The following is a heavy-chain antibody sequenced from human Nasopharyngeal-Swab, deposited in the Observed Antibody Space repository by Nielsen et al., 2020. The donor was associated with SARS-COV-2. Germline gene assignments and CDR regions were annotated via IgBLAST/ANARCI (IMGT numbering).Heavy chain of an antibody. CDR3: ARDGLDYDFWSAYFMDV. Sequence: GESLKISCAASGFTFNNYNFNWVRQAPGKGLEWVSSFSSSSSYIYYADSVKGRFTISRDNAKNSLYLQMNSLRAEDTAVYYCARDGLDYDFWSAYFMDVWGQGTTVTVSS. V-gene: IGHV3-21*01. CDR1: GFTFNNYN. CDR2: FSSSSSYI. J-gene: IGHJ6*02. D-gene: IGHD3-3*01.